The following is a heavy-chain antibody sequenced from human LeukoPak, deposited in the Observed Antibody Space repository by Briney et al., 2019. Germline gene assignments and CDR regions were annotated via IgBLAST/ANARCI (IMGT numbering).Heavy chain of an antibody. J-gene: IGHJ6*02. D-gene: IGHD3-3*01. CDR3: ARDGITIFPPSDYYGMDV. CDR1: GFTFSSYS. V-gene: IGHV3-21*01. CDR2: ISSSSSYI. Sequence: PGGSLRLSCAASGFTFSSYSMNWVRQAPGKGLEWVSSISSSSSYIYYADSVEGRFTISRDNAKNSLYLQMNSLRAEDTAVYYCARDGITIFPPSDYYGMDVWGQGTTVTVSS.